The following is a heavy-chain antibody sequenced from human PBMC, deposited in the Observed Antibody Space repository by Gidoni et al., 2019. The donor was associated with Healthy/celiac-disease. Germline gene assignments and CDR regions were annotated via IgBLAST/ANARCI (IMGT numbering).Heavy chain of an antibody. Sequence: QVQLVQSGAEVRKPGAAVQVSCKAPGYHFTGYYMHWVRQAPGQGLEWMGWINPNRGGTNYAQKFQGRVTMTRDTSISTAYMELSRLRSDDTAVYYCARDLWESSPGEFDYWGQGTLVTVSS. CDR3: ARDLWESSPGEFDY. CDR2: INPNRGGT. CDR1: GYHFTGYY. V-gene: IGHV1-2*02. D-gene: IGHD3-16*02. J-gene: IGHJ4*02.